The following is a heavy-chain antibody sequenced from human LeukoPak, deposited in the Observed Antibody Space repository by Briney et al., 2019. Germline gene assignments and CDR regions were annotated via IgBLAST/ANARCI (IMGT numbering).Heavy chain of an antibody. CDR1: GGSISTSSYY. CDR3: AKSGGYGLIDY. CDR2: IYYSGST. D-gene: IGHD1-26*01. Sequence: SETLSLTCTVSGGSISTSSYYWGWIRQPPGKGLECIGNIYYSGSTYYNPSLKSRVTISVDTSKNQFSLKLNSVTAADTAMYYCAKSGGYGLIDYWGQGTLVTVSS. J-gene: IGHJ4*02. V-gene: IGHV4-39*01.